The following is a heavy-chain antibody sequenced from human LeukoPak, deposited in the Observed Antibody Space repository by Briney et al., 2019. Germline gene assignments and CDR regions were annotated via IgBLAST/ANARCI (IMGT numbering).Heavy chain of an antibody. CDR3: ARRARNSNGYFLYAFDV. CDR1: GNGFSDYC. CDR2: IYPGDSEI. Sequence: GESLKISCKPSGNGFSDYCIGWVRQMPGKGLEWMAIIYPGDSEIRYSPSFQGQVTISADKSISTVYLQWSRLKASDTAMYYCARRARNSNGYFLYAFDVWGPGTLVTVSS. V-gene: IGHV5-51*01. J-gene: IGHJ3*01. D-gene: IGHD3-22*01.